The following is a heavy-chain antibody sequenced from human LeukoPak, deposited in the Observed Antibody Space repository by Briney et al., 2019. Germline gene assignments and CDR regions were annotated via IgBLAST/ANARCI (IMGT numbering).Heavy chain of an antibody. CDR1: GGSFSGYY. D-gene: IGHD6-13*01. CDR2: INHSGST. Sequence: SETLSLTCAVYGGSFSGYYWSWIRQPPGKGLEWIEEINHSGSTNYNPSLKSRVTISVDTSKNQFSLKLSSVTAADTAVYYCARGVIAAAGIWYNVGFDPWGQGTLVTVSS. J-gene: IGHJ5*02. V-gene: IGHV4-34*01. CDR3: ARGVIAAAGIWYNVGFDP.